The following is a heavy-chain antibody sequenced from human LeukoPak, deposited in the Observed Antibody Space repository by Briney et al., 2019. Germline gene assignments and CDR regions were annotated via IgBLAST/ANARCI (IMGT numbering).Heavy chain of an antibody. D-gene: IGHD2-2*01. CDR1: GGSISGGKDF. Sequence: PSETLSLTCSVSGGSISGGKDFWGWIRQPPGKGLEWIGRIYYTGSSYSNPSLKGRATISVNTSKNEFSLNLRSVTATDTAVYYCARRGITDSTSFFEYWGQGGLVTVSS. V-gene: IGHV4-39*01. CDR2: IYYTGSS. CDR3: ARRGITDSTSFFEY. J-gene: IGHJ4*02.